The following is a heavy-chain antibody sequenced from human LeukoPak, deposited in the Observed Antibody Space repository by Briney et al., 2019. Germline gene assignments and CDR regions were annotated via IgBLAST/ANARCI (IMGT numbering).Heavy chain of an antibody. CDR3: ARSPTGAFDI. V-gene: IGHV1-8*01. J-gene: IGHJ3*02. CDR1: GYTFTIYD. D-gene: IGHD7-27*01. Sequence: ASVKVSCKASGYTFTIYDINWVRQATGQGPEWMGWMNPNSGKTGYAQKFQGRVTMTWDTSISTAYMDLSSLRSEDTAVYYCARSPTGAFDIWGQGTMVTVSS. CDR2: MNPNSGKT.